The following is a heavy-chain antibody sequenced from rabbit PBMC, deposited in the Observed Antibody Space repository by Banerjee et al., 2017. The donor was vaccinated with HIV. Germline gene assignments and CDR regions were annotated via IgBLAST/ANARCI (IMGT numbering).Heavy chain of an antibody. Sequence: QSLEESGGDLVKPGASLTLTCTASGFSFSSTYYMCWVRQAPGKGLEWITCEYAGSSDSTYYASWAKGRFTISKTSSTTVTLQMTSLTAADTATYFCARGAYGGSVYWIFNYFDLRGQGTLVTVS. D-gene: IGHD8-1*01. V-gene: IGHV1S40*01. J-gene: IGHJ4*01. CDR3: ARGAYGGSVYWIFNYFDL. CDR1: GFSFSSTYY. CDR2: EYAGSSDST.